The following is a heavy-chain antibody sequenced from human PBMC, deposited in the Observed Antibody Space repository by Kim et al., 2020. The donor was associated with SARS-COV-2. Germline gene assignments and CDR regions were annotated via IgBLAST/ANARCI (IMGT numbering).Heavy chain of an antibody. D-gene: IGHD5-12*01. CDR2: LRQDASGK. Sequence: GGSLRLSCAASGFTFSNYWMSWVRQAPGKGLEWVATLRQDASGKFYVDSVKGRFTISRDNAENSLFLHMSSLRAEDTAVYYCARSISNIEAPRIGVYFHHWCQGTLVTVSS. J-gene: IGHJ1*01. V-gene: IGHV3-7*01. CDR1: GFTFSNYW. CDR3: ARSISNIEAPRIGVYFHH.